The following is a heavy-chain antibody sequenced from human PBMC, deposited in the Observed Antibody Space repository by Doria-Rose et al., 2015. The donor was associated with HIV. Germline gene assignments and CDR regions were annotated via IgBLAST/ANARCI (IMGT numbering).Heavy chain of an antibody. CDR2: IFYTGST. Sequence: QVQLQESGPGLVKPSETLSLTCSVSGGPISHYYWSWIRQPPGKGLEYIGDIFYTGSTNYSPSLKSRVSISIVTSKNKFSLRLSSVTAADTAVYYCARVLSGTYDYWGQGTLVTVSS. CDR1: GGPISHYY. D-gene: IGHD1-26*01. J-gene: IGHJ4*02. CDR3: ARVLSGTYDY. V-gene: IGHV4-59*01.